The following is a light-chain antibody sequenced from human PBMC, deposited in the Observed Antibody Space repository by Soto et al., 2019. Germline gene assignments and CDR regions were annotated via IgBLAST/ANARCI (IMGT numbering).Light chain of an antibody. V-gene: IGKV3-20*01. CDR1: QSVTSNY. CDR3: QQYGSSPPYP. CDR2: GAS. Sequence: PGDRATLSCRASQSVTSNYLAWYQQKPGQAPRLLIFGASNRATGIPDRFSGSGSGTDFTLTITRLEPEDFAVYYCQQYGSSPPYPFGRGTRLEIK. J-gene: IGKJ5*01.